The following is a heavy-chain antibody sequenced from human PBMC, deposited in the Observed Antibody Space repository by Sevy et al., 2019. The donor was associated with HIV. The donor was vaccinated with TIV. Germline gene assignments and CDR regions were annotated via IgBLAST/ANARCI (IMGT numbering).Heavy chain of an antibody. CDR1: GGSISSYY. CDR3: ARGRGVVGATGGMDV. D-gene: IGHD1-26*01. Sequence: SETLSLTCTVSGGSISSYYWSWVRQPPGKGLEWIGYISSIGSTNYNPSLKSRVTRSVDTSKKQFSLKLSSVTAADTAMYYCARGRGVVGATGGMDVWARGTTVTVSS. V-gene: IGHV4-59*01. CDR2: ISSIGST. J-gene: IGHJ6*02.